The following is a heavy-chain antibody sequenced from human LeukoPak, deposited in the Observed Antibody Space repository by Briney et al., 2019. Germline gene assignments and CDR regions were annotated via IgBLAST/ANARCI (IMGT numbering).Heavy chain of an antibody. D-gene: IGHD2-2*01. Sequence: SVKVSCKASGFTFTSSAMQWVRQARGQRLEWIGWIVVGSGNTNYAQKFQERVTITRDMSTSTAYMELSSLRSEDTAVYYCAAVRYCSSTSCSRHKIVDYWGQGTLVTVSS. V-gene: IGHV1-58*02. CDR3: AAVRYCSSTSCSRHKIVDY. CDR1: GFTFTSSA. CDR2: IVVGSGNT. J-gene: IGHJ4*02.